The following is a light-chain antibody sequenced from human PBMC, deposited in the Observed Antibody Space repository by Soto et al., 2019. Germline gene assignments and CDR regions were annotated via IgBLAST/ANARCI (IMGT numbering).Light chain of an antibody. J-gene: IGLJ2*01. Sequence: QSVLTQPASVSGSPGQSITISCTGTSSDVGNYNLVSWYQQHPGKAPKLMIYEDSKWPSGVSNRFSGSKSGNTASLTISGLQAEDEGDYYCCSYAGSNTFVFGGGTKLTVL. CDR2: EDS. V-gene: IGLV2-23*01. CDR3: CSYAGSNTFV. CDR1: SSDVGNYNL.